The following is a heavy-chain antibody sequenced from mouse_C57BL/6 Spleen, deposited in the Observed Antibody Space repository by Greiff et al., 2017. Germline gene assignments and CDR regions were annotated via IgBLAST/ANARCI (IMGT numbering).Heavy chain of an antibody. CDR1: GFTFSSYG. Sequence: EVQLQQSGGDLVKPGGSLKLSCAASGFTFSSYGMSWVRQTPDKRLEWVATISSGGSYTYYPDSVKGRFTISRDNAKNTLYLQMSSLKSEDTAMYYCARLVRNSYGYFDYWGQGTTLTVSS. CDR2: ISSGGSYT. CDR3: ARLVRNSYGYFDY. D-gene: IGHD1-1*01. V-gene: IGHV5-6*01. J-gene: IGHJ2*01.